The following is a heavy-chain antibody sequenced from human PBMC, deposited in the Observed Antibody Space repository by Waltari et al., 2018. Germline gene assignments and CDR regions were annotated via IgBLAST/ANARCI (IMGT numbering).Heavy chain of an antibody. Sequence: QVQLQESGPGLVKPSETLSLTCTVSGGSISSYYWSWIRQPAGKGLEWIGRIYTRGSTNYNPSLESRVTMSVDTAKNQFSLKLSSVTAADTAVYYCARRAVYDFCSGYYTDYFDYWGQGTLVTVSS. V-gene: IGHV4-4*07. CDR2: IYTRGST. CDR3: ARRAVYDFCSGYYTDYFDY. D-gene: IGHD3-3*01. J-gene: IGHJ4*02. CDR1: GGSISSYY.